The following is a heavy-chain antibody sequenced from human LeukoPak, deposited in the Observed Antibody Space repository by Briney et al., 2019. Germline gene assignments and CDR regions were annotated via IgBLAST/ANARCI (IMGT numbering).Heavy chain of an antibody. CDR2: ISSSGSTI. CDR1: GFTFSDYY. J-gene: IGHJ3*02. CDR3: ARDLGYYYDSSGYYYARRHDAFDI. Sequence: GGSLRLSCAASGFTFSDYYMSWIRQAPGKGLEWVSYISSSGSTIYYADSVKGRFTIPRDNAKNSLYLQMNSLRAEDTAVYYCARDLGYYYDSSGYYYARRHDAFDIWGQGTMVTVSS. D-gene: IGHD3-22*01. V-gene: IGHV3-11*01.